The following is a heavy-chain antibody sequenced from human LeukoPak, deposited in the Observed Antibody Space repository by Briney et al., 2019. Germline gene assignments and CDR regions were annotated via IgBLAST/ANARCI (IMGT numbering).Heavy chain of an antibody. Sequence: SETLSLTCTVSGGSISSYYWSWIRQSSGKGLEWIGRIYTSGSTNYNPSLKSRVTISVDTSKNQFSLKLSSVTAADTAVYYCARSSSSGWGFRFDPWGQGTLVTVSS. CDR2: IYTSGST. CDR3: ARSSSSGWGFRFDP. D-gene: IGHD6-19*01. CDR1: GGSISSYY. V-gene: IGHV4-4*07. J-gene: IGHJ5*02.